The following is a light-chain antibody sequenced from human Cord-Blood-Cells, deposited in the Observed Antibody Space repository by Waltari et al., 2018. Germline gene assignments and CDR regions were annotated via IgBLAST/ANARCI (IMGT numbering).Light chain of an antibody. CDR2: GAS. V-gene: IGKV3-15*01. Sequence: EIVMTQSPATLSVSPGERATLSCRASQSVSSNLAWYQQKPGQAPRLLIYGASTRATGIPARFSGSGSGTEFTLTISSLQSEDFAVYYCQQYNNLPPFTFGPWTKVYIK. CDR3: QQYNNLPPFT. CDR1: QSVSSN. J-gene: IGKJ3*01.